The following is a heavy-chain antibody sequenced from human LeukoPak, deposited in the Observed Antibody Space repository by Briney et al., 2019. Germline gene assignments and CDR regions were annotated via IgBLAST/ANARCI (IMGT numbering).Heavy chain of an antibody. V-gene: IGHV3-15*01. CDR2: IKSKTDGGTT. CDR3: TTDRYGDKTFDY. D-gene: IGHD4-17*01. CDR1: GFTFSNAW. Sequence: AGGSLRLSCAASGFTFSNAWMSWVRQAPGKGLEWVGRIKSKTDGGTTDYAAPVKGRFTISRDDSKNTLYLQMNSLKTEDTAVYYCTTDRYGDKTFDYWGLGTLVTVSS. J-gene: IGHJ4*02.